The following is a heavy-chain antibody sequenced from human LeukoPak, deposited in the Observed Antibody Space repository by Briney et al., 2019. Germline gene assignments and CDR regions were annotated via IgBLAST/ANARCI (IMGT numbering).Heavy chain of an antibody. D-gene: IGHD2-8*02. V-gene: IGHV4-59*08. CDR2: TSDIGSI. J-gene: IGHJ4*02. Sequence: PSETLSLTCTVSGGSISSYYWSWIRQPPGKGLEWIAYTSDIGSINYNPSLKSRVTISLDTSKNQFSLKLGSVTAADTAVYYCAGHHPRNTVDFWGQGTLVTVSS. CDR1: GGSISSYY. CDR3: AGHHPRNTVDF.